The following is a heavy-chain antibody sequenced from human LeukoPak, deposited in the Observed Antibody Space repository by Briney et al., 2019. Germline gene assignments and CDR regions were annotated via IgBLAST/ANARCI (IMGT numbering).Heavy chain of an antibody. V-gene: IGHV1-46*01. D-gene: IGHD3-10*01. CDR2: IDPSGGSA. J-gene: IGHJ4*02. CDR1: GYTFTTYY. CDR3: ARDLEATYYYGSGSFDY. Sequence: ASVKVSCKASGYTFTTYYMHWVRQAPGQGLEWMGIIDPSGGSATYAQKFQGRVTMTRDTSTRTFYMELSSLRSEDTAVYYCARDLEATYYYGSGSFDYWGQGTLVTVSS.